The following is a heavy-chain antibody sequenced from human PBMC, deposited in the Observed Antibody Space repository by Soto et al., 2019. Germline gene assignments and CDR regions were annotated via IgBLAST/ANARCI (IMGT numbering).Heavy chain of an antibody. CDR1: GGTCSSYA. Sequence: GASVKVSCKASGGTCSSYAISWVRQAPGQGLEWMGGIIPIFGTANYAQKFQGRVTITADESTSTAYMELSSLRSEDTAVYYCARTRYSSSRFKWFDPWGQGTLVTVSS. J-gene: IGHJ5*02. V-gene: IGHV1-69*13. CDR3: ARTRYSSSRFKWFDP. D-gene: IGHD6-6*01. CDR2: IIPIFGTA.